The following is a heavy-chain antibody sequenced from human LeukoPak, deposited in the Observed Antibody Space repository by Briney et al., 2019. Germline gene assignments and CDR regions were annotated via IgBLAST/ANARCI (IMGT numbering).Heavy chain of an antibody. V-gene: IGHV3-7*01. CDR2: IKEDGSEK. CDR1: GFSFSSYW. CDR3: ARDIGYYALDY. Sequence: PGGSLRLSCAVSGFSFSSYWMSWVRQAPGKGLEWVANIKEDGSEKHYVDSVKGRFTISRDNVKNALYLQMNSLRAEDTAVYYCARDIGYYALDYWGQGTLVTVSS. D-gene: IGHD1-26*01. J-gene: IGHJ4*02.